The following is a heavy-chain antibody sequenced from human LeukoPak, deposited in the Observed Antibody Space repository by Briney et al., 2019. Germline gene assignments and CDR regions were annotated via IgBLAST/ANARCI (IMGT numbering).Heavy chain of an antibody. Sequence: EASVKVSCKVSEYTLTELSMHWVRQAPGKGLEWLGGFDPEDGEIIYAQKFQGRVTMSDDTSTDTAYMELGSLRSGDTAVYYCAADRGDYSGSYWTAFDIWGQGTMVTVSS. V-gene: IGHV1-24*01. D-gene: IGHD1-26*01. J-gene: IGHJ3*02. CDR3: AADRGDYSGSYWTAFDI. CDR1: EYTLTELS. CDR2: FDPEDGEI.